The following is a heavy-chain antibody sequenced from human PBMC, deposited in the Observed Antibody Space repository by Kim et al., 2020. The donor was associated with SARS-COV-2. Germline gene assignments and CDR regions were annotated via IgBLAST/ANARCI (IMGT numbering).Heavy chain of an antibody. Sequence: GGSLRLSCAASGFTFSSYAMSWVRQAPGKGLEWVSVIYSGGSSTYYADSVKGRFTISRDNSKNTLYLQMNSLRAEDTAVYYCAKWSYRGHAFDIWGQGTMVTVSS. V-gene: IGHV3-23*03. D-gene: IGHD1-26*01. CDR3: AKWSYRGHAFDI. CDR1: GFTFSSYA. J-gene: IGHJ3*02. CDR2: IYSGGSST.